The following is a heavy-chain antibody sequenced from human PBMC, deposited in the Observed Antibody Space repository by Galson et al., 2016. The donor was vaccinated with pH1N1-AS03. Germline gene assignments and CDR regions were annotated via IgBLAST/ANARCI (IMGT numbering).Heavy chain of an antibody. CDR2: IIGAGGVP. CDR3: ARDRSYYDSGAYFDINDI. V-gene: IGHV3-23*01. J-gene: IGHJ3*02. D-gene: IGHD3-10*01. Sequence: SLRLSCAASGFTFGSYAMSWVRQAPGKGLEWVASIIGAGGVPYYAGSVKGRFAVSRDTSENSLYLQMTSLRVEDTAVYYCARDRSYYDSGAYFDINDIWGQGTMVTVSS. CDR1: GFTFGSYA.